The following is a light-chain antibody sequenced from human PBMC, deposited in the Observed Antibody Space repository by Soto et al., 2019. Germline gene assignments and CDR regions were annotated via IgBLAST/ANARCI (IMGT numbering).Light chain of an antibody. CDR1: TSNIGAGYD. CDR3: QSYDSSLSGYV. Sequence: QSVLTQPPSVSGAPGQRVTISCTGSTSNIGAGYDLHWYQQLPGTAPKLLIYDDNNRPSGVPDRFSGSKSGTSASLAITGLQAKDEADYYCQSYDSSLSGYVFGTGTKLTVL. J-gene: IGLJ1*01. CDR2: DDN. V-gene: IGLV1-40*01.